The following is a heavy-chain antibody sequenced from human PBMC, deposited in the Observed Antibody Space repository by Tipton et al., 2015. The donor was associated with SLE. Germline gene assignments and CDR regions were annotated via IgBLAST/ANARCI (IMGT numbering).Heavy chain of an antibody. CDR3: ASGILTGNAAFDI. Sequence: TLSLTCTVSGASISSYYWSWVRQPPGKGLEWIGYVYDIDSTNYNPSLKSRVTISLDPSKNQFSLKLSSVTAADTAIYYCASGILTGNAAFDIWGPGTMVTVSS. CDR2: VYDIDST. D-gene: IGHD3-9*01. CDR1: GASISSYY. V-gene: IGHV4-59*07. J-gene: IGHJ3*02.